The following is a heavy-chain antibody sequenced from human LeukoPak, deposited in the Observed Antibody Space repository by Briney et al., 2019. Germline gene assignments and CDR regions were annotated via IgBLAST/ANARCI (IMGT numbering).Heavy chain of an antibody. J-gene: IGHJ4*02. CDR3: ATTGATSPSSASWFNIEY. CDR2: IYYSGGT. D-gene: IGHD6-13*01. Sequence: PSETLSLTCTVSGGSVTSYYCNWVRQPPGRGLGWIGYIYYSGGTNYNPSLESRVTISLDTAKNQFSLNLRSVTAEDTAVYYCATTGATSPSSASWFNIEYWGQGTLVPVSS. V-gene: IGHV4-59*08. CDR1: GGSVTSYY.